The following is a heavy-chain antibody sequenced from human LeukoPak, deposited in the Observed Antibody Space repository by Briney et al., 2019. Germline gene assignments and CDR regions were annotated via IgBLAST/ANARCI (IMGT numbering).Heavy chain of an antibody. CDR1: GFTFSSYW. CDR2: ISYDGSNK. J-gene: IGHJ3*02. V-gene: IGHV3-30-3*01. Sequence: QPGGSLRLSCAASGFTFSSYWMSWVRQAPGKGLEWVAVISYDGSNKYYADSVKGRFTISRDNSKNTLYLQMNSLRAEDTAVYYCAREMKGGAFDIWGQGTMVTVSS. CDR3: AREMKGGAFDI. D-gene: IGHD2-15*01.